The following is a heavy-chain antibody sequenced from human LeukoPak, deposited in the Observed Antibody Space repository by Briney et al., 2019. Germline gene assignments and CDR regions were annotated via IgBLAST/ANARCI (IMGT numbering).Heavy chain of an antibody. Sequence: ASVKVSCKVSGYTLTELSMHWVRQAPGKGLEWMGGFDPEDGEKIYAQKFQGRVTMTEDTSTDTAYMELSSLRSEDTAVYYCATDVSVVRGVTRDYWGQGTLVTVSS. V-gene: IGHV1-24*01. CDR1: GYTLTELS. D-gene: IGHD3-10*01. J-gene: IGHJ4*02. CDR3: ATDVSVVRGVTRDY. CDR2: FDPEDGEK.